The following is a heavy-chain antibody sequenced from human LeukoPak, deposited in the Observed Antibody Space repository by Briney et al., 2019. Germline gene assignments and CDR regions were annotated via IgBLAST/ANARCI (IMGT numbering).Heavy chain of an antibody. CDR1: GYSISSGYY. D-gene: IGHD1/OR15-1a*01. J-gene: IGHJ4*02. CDR3: ARNIRHFDY. V-gene: IGHV4-38-2*01. Sequence: SETLSLTCAVSGYSISSGYYWGWIRQPPGQGLEWIGSIYHSGSTYYSPSLKSRVTISVDTSKNQFSLKLSSVTAADTAVYYCARNIRHFDYWGQGTLVTVSS. CDR2: IYHSGST.